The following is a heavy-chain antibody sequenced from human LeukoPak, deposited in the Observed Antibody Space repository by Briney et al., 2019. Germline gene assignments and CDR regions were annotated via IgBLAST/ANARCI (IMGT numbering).Heavy chain of an antibody. D-gene: IGHD6-19*01. CDR3: AKRVAVADYYFDY. CDR1: GFTFSSYA. V-gene: IGHV3-23*01. Sequence: TGGSLRLSCAASGFTFSSYAMSWVRQAPGKGLEWVSAISGSGGSTYYADSVKGRFTISRDNSKNTLYLQMNSLRAEDTAVYYCAKRVAVADYYFDYWGQGTLVTVSS. CDR2: ISGSGGST. J-gene: IGHJ4*02.